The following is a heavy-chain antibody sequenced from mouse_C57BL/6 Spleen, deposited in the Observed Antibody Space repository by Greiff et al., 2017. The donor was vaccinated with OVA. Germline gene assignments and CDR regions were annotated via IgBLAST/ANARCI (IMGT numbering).Heavy chain of an antibody. J-gene: IGHJ2*01. CDR2: INPSNGGT. D-gene: IGHD2-1*01. Sequence: KLPGTELVKPGASVKLSCKASGYTFTSYWMHWVKQRPGQGLEWIGNINPSNGGTNYNEKFKSKATLTVDKSSSTAYMQLSSLTSEDSAVYYCARYGNLYYFDYWGQGTTLTVSS. CDR1: GYTFTSYW. CDR3: ARYGNLYYFDY. V-gene: IGHV1-53*01.